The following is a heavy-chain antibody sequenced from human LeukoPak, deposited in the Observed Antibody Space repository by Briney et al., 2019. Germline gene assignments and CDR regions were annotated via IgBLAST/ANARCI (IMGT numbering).Heavy chain of an antibody. J-gene: IGHJ4*02. Sequence: GASVKVSCKASGYSFTTYGISWVRQAPGQGLEWMGWISVYNGNTNYAQKLQGRVTMTTDTSTSTAYMELRSLRSDDTAVYYCARGVGSSGYYSFDYWGQGTLVTVSS. V-gene: IGHV1-18*01. CDR3: ARGVGSSGYYSFDY. D-gene: IGHD3-22*01. CDR2: ISVYNGNT. CDR1: GYSFTTYG.